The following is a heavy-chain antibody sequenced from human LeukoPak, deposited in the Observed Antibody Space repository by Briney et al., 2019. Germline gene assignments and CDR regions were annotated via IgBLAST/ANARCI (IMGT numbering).Heavy chain of an antibody. D-gene: IGHD3-16*01. Sequence: SETLSLTCTVSGDSISSYYWSWIRQPPGKGLEWIGYISNSGSTNYNPSPKSRVTISVDTSENHFSLKLSSVTAADTAIYYCARVGRGDYVWGSYSFDFWGQGTLVTVSS. V-gene: IGHV4-59*01. J-gene: IGHJ4*02. CDR2: ISNSGST. CDR1: GDSISSYY. CDR3: ARVGRGDYVWGSYSFDF.